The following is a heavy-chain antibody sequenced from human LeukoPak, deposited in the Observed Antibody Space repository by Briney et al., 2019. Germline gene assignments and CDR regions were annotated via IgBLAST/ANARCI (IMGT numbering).Heavy chain of an antibody. D-gene: IGHD3-22*01. J-gene: IGHJ4*02. CDR3: ARELLGYDSSGYYS. V-gene: IGHV3-48*03. CDR1: GFTFSSYE. CDR2: ISSSGSTI. Sequence: GGSLRLSCVPSGFTFSSYEMNWVRQAPGKGLEWVSYISSSGSTIYYADSVKGRFTISRDNAKNSLYLQMNSLRAEDTAVYYCARELLGYDSSGYYSWGQGTLVTVS.